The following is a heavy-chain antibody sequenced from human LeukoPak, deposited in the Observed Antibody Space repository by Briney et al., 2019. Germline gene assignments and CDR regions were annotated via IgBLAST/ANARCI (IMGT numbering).Heavy chain of an antibody. J-gene: IGHJ4*02. CDR1: GGSFSGYF. CDR3: ARFVGLGDYFDY. D-gene: IGHD3-16*01. Sequence: LSLTCAVYGGSFSGYFWSWIRQPPGKGLEWVSYISSSSTTIHYADSVKGRFTISRDNAKNSVYLQMNSLRAEDTALYYCARFVGLGDYFDYWGQGTLVTVSS. CDR2: ISSSSTTI. V-gene: IGHV3-11*01.